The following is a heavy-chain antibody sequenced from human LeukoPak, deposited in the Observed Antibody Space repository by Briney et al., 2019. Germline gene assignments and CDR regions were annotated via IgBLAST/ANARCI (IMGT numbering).Heavy chain of an antibody. V-gene: IGHV3-23*01. CDR1: RFTFSSYG. J-gene: IGHJ4*02. Sequence: GGSLRLSYAASRFTFSSYGMSWVRQAPGKGLEWVSGISSSGGSTYYADSVKGRFTISRDNSRNTLYLQMNSLRAEDTAVYYCARHLLWFGELSGGFDYWGQGTLVTVSS. CDR3: ARHLLWFGELSGGFDY. CDR2: ISSSGGST. D-gene: IGHD3-10*01.